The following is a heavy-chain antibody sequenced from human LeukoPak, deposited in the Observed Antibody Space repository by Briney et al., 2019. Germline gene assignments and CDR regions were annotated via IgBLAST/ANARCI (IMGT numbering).Heavy chain of an antibody. J-gene: IGHJ4*02. V-gene: IGHV4-61*01. CDR1: GGSVSSGSYY. D-gene: IGHD4-17*01. Sequence: SETLSLTCTVSGGSVSSGSYYWSWIRLPPGKGLEWIEYIYYSGSTNYNPSLKSRVTISVDTSKNQFSLKLSSVTAADTAVYYCARGGRLIYGDYAYAFDYWGQGTLVTVSS. CDR3: ARGGRLIYGDYAYAFDY. CDR2: IYYSGST.